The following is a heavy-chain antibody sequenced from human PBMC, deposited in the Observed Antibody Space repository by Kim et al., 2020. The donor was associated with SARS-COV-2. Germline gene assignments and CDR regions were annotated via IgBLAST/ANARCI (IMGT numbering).Heavy chain of an antibody. CDR1: GGSISSYY. D-gene: IGHD6-6*01. Sequence: SETLSLTCTVSGGSISSYYWSWIRQPAGKGLEWIGRINTSGNTNFSPSLKSRVTMSVDTSKNQFSLNLTSLTAADTAVYYCAREESTSSGRWFDPWGQGTLVTVSS. CDR2: INTSGNT. CDR3: AREESTSSGRWFDP. J-gene: IGHJ5*02. V-gene: IGHV4-4*07.